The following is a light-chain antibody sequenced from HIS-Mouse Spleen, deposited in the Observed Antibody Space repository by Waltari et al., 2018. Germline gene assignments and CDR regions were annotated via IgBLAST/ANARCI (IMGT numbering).Light chain of an antibody. CDR1: ALPKQY. CDR2: KDS. V-gene: IGLV3-25*03. Sequence: SYELTQPPSVSVSPGQTARITCSGDALPKQYAYWYQQKPGQAPGLVIYKDSERPSGIPERFSGSSYGTTFTLTISGVQAEDEADYYCQSADSSGTYHVVFGGGTKLTVL. J-gene: IGLJ2*01. CDR3: QSADSSGTYHVV.